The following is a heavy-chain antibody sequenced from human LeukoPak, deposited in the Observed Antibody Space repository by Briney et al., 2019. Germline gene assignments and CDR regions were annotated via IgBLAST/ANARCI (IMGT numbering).Heavy chain of an antibody. CDR3: ARARGSSGWYTVDYFDY. J-gene: IGHJ4*02. CDR2: IYSGGST. CDR1: GFTFSSYG. D-gene: IGHD6-19*01. Sequence: GGSLRLSCAASGFTFSSYGMHWVRQAPGKGLEWVSVIYSGGSTYYADSVKGRFTISRHNSKNTLYLQMNSLRAEDTAVYYCARARGSSGWYTVDYFDYWGQGTLVTVSS. V-gene: IGHV3-53*04.